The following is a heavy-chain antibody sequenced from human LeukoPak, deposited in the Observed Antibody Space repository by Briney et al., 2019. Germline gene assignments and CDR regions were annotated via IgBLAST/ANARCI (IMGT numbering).Heavy chain of an antibody. CDR2: ISNGGYPT. D-gene: IGHD3-10*02. V-gene: IGHV3-7*03. J-gene: IGHJ4*02. CDR1: GYTFSHYW. Sequence: GGSLRLSCVASGYTFSHYWMSWVRQTPGKGLEWVASISNGGYPTYYVNSVRGRFTISRDDARNSLFLQMNGLRADDTAVYYCTRENYVPDSWGQGTLVTVSS. CDR3: TRENYVPDS.